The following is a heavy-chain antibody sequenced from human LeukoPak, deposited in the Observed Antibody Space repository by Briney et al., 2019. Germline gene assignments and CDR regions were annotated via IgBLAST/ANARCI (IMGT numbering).Heavy chain of an antibody. CDR2: IRYDGSNE. D-gene: IGHD4-17*01. CDR3: AKDLPYGDYGCAY. Sequence: QPGGSLRLSCAASGFTFSNYGMRWVRQAPGRGLEWVAFIRYDGSNEYCPDSVKGRFTISRDNSKNTLYLQTNSLRVEASAVYYCAKDLPYGDYGCAYWGQGTLVTVS. V-gene: IGHV3-30*02. J-gene: IGHJ1*01. CDR1: GFTFSNYG.